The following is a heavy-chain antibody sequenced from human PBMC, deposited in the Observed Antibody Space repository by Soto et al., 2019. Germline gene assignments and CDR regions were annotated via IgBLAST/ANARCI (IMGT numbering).Heavy chain of an antibody. Sequence: SVKVSCKASGGTFSSYAISWVRQAPGQGLEWMGGIIPIFGTANYAQKFQGRVTITADESTSTAYMELSSLRSEDTAVYYCARGRSRALGYSSGWGMSYDYWGPGTLVTVSS. CDR1: GGTFSSYA. D-gene: IGHD6-19*01. CDR2: IIPIFGTA. CDR3: ARGRSRALGYSSGWGMSYDY. J-gene: IGHJ4*02. V-gene: IGHV1-69*13.